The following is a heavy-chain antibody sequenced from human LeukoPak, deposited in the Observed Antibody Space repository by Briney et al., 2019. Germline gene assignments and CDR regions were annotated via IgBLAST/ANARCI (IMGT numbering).Heavy chain of an antibody. J-gene: IGHJ4*02. CDR1: GFTFSSYG. Sequence: PGRSLRLSCAASGFTFSSYGMHWVRQAPGKGLEWVAVISYDGSNKYYADSVKGRFTISRDNSKNTLYLQMNSLRAEDTAVYYCAKEPVAGRGYWGQGNLVTVSS. V-gene: IGHV3-30*18. D-gene: IGHD6-19*01. CDR3: AKEPVAGRGY. CDR2: ISYDGSNK.